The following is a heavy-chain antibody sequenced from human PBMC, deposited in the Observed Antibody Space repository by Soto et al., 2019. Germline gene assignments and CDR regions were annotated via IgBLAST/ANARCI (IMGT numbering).Heavy chain of an antibody. CDR2: IRAYNGNT. J-gene: IGHJ4*02. V-gene: IGHV1-18*01. CDR1: GYTFTNYG. Sequence: QVQLVQSGAEVKKPGASVKVSCKASGYTFTNYGISWVRPAPGQGLEWMGWIRAYNGNTNYAQKNQGRVTMTTDTSTSPAYMALRGLSSDDTAVYFCARGGSPADYWAQGTLVTVSS. D-gene: IGHD1-26*01. CDR3: ARGGSPADY.